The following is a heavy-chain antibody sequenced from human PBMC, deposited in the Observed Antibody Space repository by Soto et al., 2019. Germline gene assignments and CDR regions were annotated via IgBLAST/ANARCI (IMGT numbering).Heavy chain of an antibody. V-gene: IGHV4-59*01. Sequence: SETQSLTYNVSGGSMNTYYWTWIRKPPGKGLEWIGYVHYTGTTNYKPSLKTRVTISVDTSKNQFSLKLTSVTAADTAMYYCARASMTTIPMDVWGRGTMVTVSS. CDR1: GGSMNTYY. J-gene: IGHJ6*02. CDR2: VHYTGTT. D-gene: IGHD4-17*01. CDR3: ARASMTTIPMDV.